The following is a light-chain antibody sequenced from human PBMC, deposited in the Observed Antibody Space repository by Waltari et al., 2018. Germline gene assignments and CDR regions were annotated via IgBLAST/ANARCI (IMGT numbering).Light chain of an antibody. CDR1: EDITSW. V-gene: IGKV1D-12*01. CDR3: QQANSFPPG. CDR2: AAS. Sequence: DLQMTQSPSSLSASVGARVTITCRASEDITSWLVWYQQKRGNAPKFLMYAASILQSGVPSRFSGSGSGTDFTLTISSLQREDFAAYYCQQANSFPPGFGGGTKVEIK. J-gene: IGKJ4*01.